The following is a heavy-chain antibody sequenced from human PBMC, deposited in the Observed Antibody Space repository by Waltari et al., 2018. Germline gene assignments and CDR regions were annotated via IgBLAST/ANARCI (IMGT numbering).Heavy chain of an antibody. V-gene: IGHV1-69*13. D-gene: IGHD6-13*01. CDR3: ARDEDSSSWYPSY. CDR2: IIPIFGTA. Sequence: QVQLVQSGAEVKKPGSSVKVSCKASGGTFSSYAISWVRQAPGQGLEWMGGIIPIFGTANYAQKCQGRVTITAYESTSTAYMGLSSLRSEDTAVYYCARDEDSSSWYPSYWGQGTLVTVSS. J-gene: IGHJ4*02. CDR1: GGTFSSYA.